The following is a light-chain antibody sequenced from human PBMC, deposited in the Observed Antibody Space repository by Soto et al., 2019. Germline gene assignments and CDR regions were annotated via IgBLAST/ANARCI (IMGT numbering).Light chain of an antibody. CDR1: SSDDGGHNH. CDR3: NSYTSSSTHV. J-gene: IGLJ1*01. Sequence: QSALTQPASVSGSPGQSITISCTGSSSDDGGHNHVSWYQQHPGKAPKLIIYEVGNRPSGVSNRFSGSKSGNTASLTISGFQAEDEADYYCNSYTSSSTHVFGTGTKLTVL. CDR2: EVG. V-gene: IGLV2-14*01.